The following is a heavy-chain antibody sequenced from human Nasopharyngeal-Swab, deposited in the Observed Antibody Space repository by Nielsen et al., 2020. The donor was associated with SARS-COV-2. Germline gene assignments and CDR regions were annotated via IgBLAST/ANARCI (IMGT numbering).Heavy chain of an antibody. D-gene: IGHD3-10*01. J-gene: IGHJ6*02. Sequence: SETLSLTCTVSGASISSSSYYWGWTRQPPGKGLEWIGSIYYSGSTYYNPSLKSRVTISVDTSKNQFSLKLSSVTAADTAVYYCARHYSGFMNYYYYGMDVWGQGTTVTVSS. V-gene: IGHV4-39*01. CDR3: ARHYSGFMNYYYYGMDV. CDR1: GASISSSSYY. CDR2: IYYSGST.